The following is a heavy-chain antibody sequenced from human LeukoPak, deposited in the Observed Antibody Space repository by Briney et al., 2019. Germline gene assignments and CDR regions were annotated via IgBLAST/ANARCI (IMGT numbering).Heavy chain of an antibody. D-gene: IGHD1-26*01. CDR2: ISSSSSYI. Sequence: GGSLRLSCAASGFTFSSYSMNWVRQAPGKGLEWVSSISSSSSYIYYADSVKGRFTISRDNAKNSLYLQMNSLRAEDMAVYYWARVKVRPLGRVFDIWGQGTIVTVSS. CDR1: GFTFSSYS. V-gene: IGHV3-21*01. CDR3: ARVKVRPLGRVFDI. J-gene: IGHJ3*02.